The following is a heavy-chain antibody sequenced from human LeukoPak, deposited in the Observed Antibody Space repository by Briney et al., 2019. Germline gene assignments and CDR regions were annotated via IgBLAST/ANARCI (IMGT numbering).Heavy chain of an antibody. J-gene: IGHJ4*02. Sequence: GGSLRLSCAASGFTFSSSAMHWVRQAPGKGLDWVAVISYDGTNKYYADSVKGRFTISRDNSKNTLYLQMNSLRAEDTAVYYCAARGVTHYFDYWGQGTLVTVSS. V-gene: IGHV3-30-3*01. CDR3: AARGVTHYFDY. CDR1: GFTFSSSA. D-gene: IGHD3-10*01. CDR2: ISYDGTNK.